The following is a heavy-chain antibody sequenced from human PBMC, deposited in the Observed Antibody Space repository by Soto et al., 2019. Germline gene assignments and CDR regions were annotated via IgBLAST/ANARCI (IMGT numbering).Heavy chain of an antibody. CDR2: ISYDGSNK. D-gene: IGHD2-2*01. CDR3: AKDSVGCCSSTSCSNFXY. V-gene: IGHV3-30*18. Sequence: GGSLRLSCAASGFTFSSYGMHWVRQAPGKGLEWVAVISYDGSNKYYADSVKGRFTISRDNSKNTLYLQMNSLRAEDTAVYYCAKDSVGCCSSTSCSNFXYWGQGTLVXVSS. J-gene: IGHJ4*02. CDR1: GFTFSSYG.